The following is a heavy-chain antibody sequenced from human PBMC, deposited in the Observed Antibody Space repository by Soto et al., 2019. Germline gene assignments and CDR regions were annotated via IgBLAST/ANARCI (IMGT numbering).Heavy chain of an antibody. CDR1: GFTFSSYS. CDR2: ISYNRSYI. V-gene: IGHV3-21*01. J-gene: IGHJ6*03. D-gene: IGHD3-10*01. Sequence: GGSLRLSCSASGFTFSSYSMNWVRQAPGKGLEWVSFISYNRSYIYYADSVKGRFTISRDNSKNTLYLQMNSLRAEDTAVYYCARRGMVRGLYYYYMAVWGKGTTVTVSS. CDR3: ARRGMVRGLYYYYMAV.